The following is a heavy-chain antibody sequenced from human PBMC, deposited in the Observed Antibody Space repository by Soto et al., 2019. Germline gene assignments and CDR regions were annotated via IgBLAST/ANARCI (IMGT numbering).Heavy chain of an antibody. CDR1: GFPFSTYA. Sequence: LILSCAASGFPFSTYAMHWVRQAPGKGLEXVAVVWYDGTDKNYADSVKGRFTISRDNSKSTLYLQMDHLRVEDTGVYHCARTDCSSSDCPRDLVGAVTMDYWGQGTPVTVSS. D-gene: IGHD2-2*01. CDR3: ARTDCSSSDCPRDLVGAVTMDY. CDR2: VWYDGTDK. J-gene: IGHJ4*02. V-gene: IGHV3-33*01.